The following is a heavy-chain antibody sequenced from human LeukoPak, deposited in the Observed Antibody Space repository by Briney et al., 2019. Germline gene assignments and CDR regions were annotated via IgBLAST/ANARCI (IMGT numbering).Heavy chain of an antibody. Sequence: SQTLSLTCTVSGGSISSGSYYWSWIRQPAGKGLEWIGYIYYSGSTNYNPSLKSRVTISVDTSKNQFSLKLSSVTAADTAVYYCARHTNIVWFDYWGQGTLVTVSS. CDR2: IYYSGST. D-gene: IGHD2/OR15-2a*01. V-gene: IGHV4-61*10. CDR3: ARHTNIVWFDY. CDR1: GGSISSGSYY. J-gene: IGHJ4*02.